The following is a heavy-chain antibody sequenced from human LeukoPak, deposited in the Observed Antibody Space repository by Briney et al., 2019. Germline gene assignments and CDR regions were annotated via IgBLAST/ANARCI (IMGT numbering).Heavy chain of an antibody. Sequence: GSVKVSCKASGYTFTSYRTSWVRQAPGQGLEWMGWISAYNGNANYAQKLQGRVTMTTATSTSTAYMELRSLRSDDTAVYYCARFIAVAGTGWFDPWGQGALVTVSS. CDR2: ISAYNGNA. V-gene: IGHV1-18*01. J-gene: IGHJ5*02. CDR1: GYTFTSYR. CDR3: ARFIAVAGTGWFDP. D-gene: IGHD6-19*01.